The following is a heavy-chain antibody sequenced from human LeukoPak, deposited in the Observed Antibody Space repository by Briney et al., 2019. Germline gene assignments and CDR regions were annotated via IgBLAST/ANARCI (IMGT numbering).Heavy chain of an antibody. Sequence: GGSLRLSCAASEFTFRTYVMSWVRQAPGKGLEWVSAISGSGGNTYYADSVKSRFTISRDNSKNTLYLQMNSLRVEDTAVYYCAKSASGWFVDYWGQGTLVTVSP. J-gene: IGHJ4*02. V-gene: IGHV3-23*01. CDR3: AKSASGWFVDY. D-gene: IGHD6-19*01. CDR1: EFTFRTYV. CDR2: ISGSGGNT.